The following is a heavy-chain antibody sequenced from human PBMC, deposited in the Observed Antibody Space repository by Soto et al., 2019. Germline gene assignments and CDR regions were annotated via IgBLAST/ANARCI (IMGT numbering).Heavy chain of an antibody. J-gene: IGHJ4*02. CDR2: ISYDGSNK. Sequence: GGSLRLSCAASGFTFSSYGMHWVRQAPGKGLEWVAVISYDGSNKYYADSVKGRFTISRDNSKNTLYLQMNSLRAEDTAVYYCAKDAHSSGWNDFDYWGQGTLVTVSS. V-gene: IGHV3-30*18. CDR3: AKDAHSSGWNDFDY. CDR1: GFTFSSYG. D-gene: IGHD6-19*01.